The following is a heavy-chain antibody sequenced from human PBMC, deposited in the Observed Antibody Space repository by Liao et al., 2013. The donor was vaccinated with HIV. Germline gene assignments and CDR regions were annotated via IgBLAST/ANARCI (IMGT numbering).Heavy chain of an antibody. CDR2: IYTSGST. V-gene: IGHV4-4*07. CDR3: ARDRGGSFWSGSHGGDAFKI. Sequence: QVQLQESGPGLVKPSETLSLTCTVSGGSIGSFYWTWIRQPAGKGLEWIGRIYTSGSTNCSPSLKSRVTMSVDTSKNQISLKLTSVIAADTAVYYCARDRGGSFWSGSHGGDAFKIWGQGTLVIVSA. CDR1: GGSIGSFY. D-gene: IGHD3-3*01. J-gene: IGHJ3*02.